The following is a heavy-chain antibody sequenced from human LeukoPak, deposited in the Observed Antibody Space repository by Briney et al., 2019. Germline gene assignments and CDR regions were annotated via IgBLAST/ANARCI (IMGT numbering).Heavy chain of an antibody. CDR1: GFNFRRYN. CDR2: FAWDESAI. V-gene: IGHV3-7*01. Sequence: GGSLRLSCITSGFNFRRYNMAWVRQAPGKGLEWLATFAWDESAIEYADSVRGRFIISRDNAKNSVHLQMTGLRAEDTAVYFCVTEFWYRFDYWGQGLLVTVSS. CDR3: VTEFWYRFDY. D-gene: IGHD3-3*01. J-gene: IGHJ4*02.